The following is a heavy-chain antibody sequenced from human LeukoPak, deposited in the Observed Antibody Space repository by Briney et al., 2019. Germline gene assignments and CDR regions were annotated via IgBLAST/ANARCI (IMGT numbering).Heavy chain of an antibody. V-gene: IGHV3-7*03. CDR1: GFSFNNYW. Sequence: GGSLRLSCAASGFSFNNYWMSWVRQAPGKGLEWVANIEQDGSEKYYVDSVKGRFTISRDNAKNTLYLQMNSLRAEDTAVYYCAKDQQWLVSAFDIWGQGTMVTVSS. CDR3: AKDQQWLVSAFDI. CDR2: IEQDGSEK. D-gene: IGHD6-19*01. J-gene: IGHJ3*02.